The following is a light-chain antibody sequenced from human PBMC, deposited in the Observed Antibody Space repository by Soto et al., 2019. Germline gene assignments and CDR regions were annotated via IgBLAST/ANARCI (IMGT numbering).Light chain of an antibody. CDR3: SSYEGSNNLL. Sequence: QSALTQPPSASGSPGQSVTISCTGTSSDVGGYKFVSWYQQHPGKVPKLMIYEVNKRPSGVPDRFSGSKYGNTASRTVSGLQAEDEADYYCSSYEGSNNLLFGVGTQVTVL. J-gene: IGLJ2*01. V-gene: IGLV2-8*01. CDR1: SSDVGGYKF. CDR2: EVN.